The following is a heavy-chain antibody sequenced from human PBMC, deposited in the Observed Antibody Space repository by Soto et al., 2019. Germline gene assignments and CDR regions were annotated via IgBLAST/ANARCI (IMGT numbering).Heavy chain of an antibody. D-gene: IGHD6-19*01. CDR2: IFYTGDT. Sequence: SETLSLTCTVSGGSLSSSSYYWGWIRQPPGKGLEWIGSIFYTGDTYYNPSLKSRVTISVDTSKNQFSLKLSSVTAADTAVYYCARQYRRRGTGYSSGWNPWFDPWGQGTLVTVSS. V-gene: IGHV4-39*01. CDR1: GGSLSSSSYY. J-gene: IGHJ5*02. CDR3: ARQYRRRGTGYSSGWNPWFDP.